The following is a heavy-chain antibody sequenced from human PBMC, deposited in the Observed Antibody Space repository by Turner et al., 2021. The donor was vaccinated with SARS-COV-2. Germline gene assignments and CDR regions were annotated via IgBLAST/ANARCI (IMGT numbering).Heavy chain of an antibody. D-gene: IGHD1-1*01. CDR3: ARHQGSTSGYDHGMNV. V-gene: IGHV4-59*08. J-gene: IGHJ6*02. CDR2: FYKIGSI. Sequence: QVQLQESGPGLVRPSESLSPTCAVSGGSISSKSWSWFRQSPGRGLEWIGYFYKIGSIDYNPTLRSRVTISVDTSKNQLSLNLISMTAADTAVYYCARHQGSTSGYDHGMNVWGQGTAVIVSS. CDR1: GGSISSKS.